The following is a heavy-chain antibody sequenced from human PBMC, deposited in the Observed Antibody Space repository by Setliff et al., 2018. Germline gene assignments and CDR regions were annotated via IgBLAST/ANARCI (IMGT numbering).Heavy chain of an antibody. CDR2: ITHGGVS. CDR3: ARDNTIVGATDY. J-gene: IGHJ4*02. CDR1: DGPSSGYS. D-gene: IGHD1-26*01. V-gene: IGHV4-34*01. Sequence: PSETLSLTCAVSDGPSSGYSWSWIRQAPGKGLEWIGAITHGGVSLYSPSLKTRVTLSVDTPKTQLSLRLASVTAADTAVYFCARDNTIVGATDYWGQGTLVTVSS.